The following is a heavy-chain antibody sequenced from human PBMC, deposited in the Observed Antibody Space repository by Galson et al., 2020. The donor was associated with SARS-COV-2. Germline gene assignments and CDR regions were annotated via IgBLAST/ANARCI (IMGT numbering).Heavy chain of an antibody. D-gene: IGHD1-26*01. CDR3: ARDRSGSYYGAFDY. Sequence: GGSLRLSCAASGFTFSSYAMHWVRQAPGKGLEWVAVISYDGSNKYYADSVKGRFTISRDNSKNTLYLQMNSLRAEDTAVYYCARDRSGSYYGAFDYWGQGTLVTSPQ. CDR1: GFTFSSYA. CDR2: ISYDGSNK. J-gene: IGHJ4*02. V-gene: IGHV3-30*04.